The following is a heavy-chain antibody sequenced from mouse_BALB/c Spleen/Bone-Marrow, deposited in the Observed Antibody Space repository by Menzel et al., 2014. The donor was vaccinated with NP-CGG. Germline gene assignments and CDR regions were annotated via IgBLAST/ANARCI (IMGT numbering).Heavy chain of an antibody. J-gene: IGHJ3*01. Sequence: VQLQQSGPGLVQPSQSLSITCTVSGFSLXNYGVHWVRQSPGKGLEWLGVIWSGGSTDYNAAFISRLIISKDNSKSQVFFKMNSLQANDTAIYYCARRGGTTAPFAYWGQGTLVTVSA. D-gene: IGHD1-2*01. V-gene: IGHV2-2*02. CDR2: IWSGGST. CDR1: GFSLXNYG. CDR3: ARRGGTTAPFAY.